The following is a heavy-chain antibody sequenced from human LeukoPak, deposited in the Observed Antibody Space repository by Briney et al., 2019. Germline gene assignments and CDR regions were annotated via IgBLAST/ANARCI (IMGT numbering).Heavy chain of an antibody. J-gene: IGHJ4*02. D-gene: IGHD2-2*01. CDR2: ISSSFSYI. CDR1: GFTFSSYN. Sequence: GGSLRLSCAASGFTFSSYNMNWVRQAPGKGLEWVSSISSSFSYIYYADSVKGRFTISRDNAKNSLYLQMNSLRAEDTAVYYCARDQACSSTSCSAYFDSWGQGTLVTVSS. V-gene: IGHV3-21*01. CDR3: ARDQACSSTSCSAYFDS.